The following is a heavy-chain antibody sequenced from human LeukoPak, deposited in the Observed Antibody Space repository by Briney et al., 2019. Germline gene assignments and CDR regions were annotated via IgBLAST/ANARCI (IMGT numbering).Heavy chain of an antibody. CDR3: ARGDYGDYVAEH. Sequence: PSETLSLTCAVHGGSFSGYYWSWIRQPPGKGLEWIGEVNHSGGTNYNPSLKSRVTISADTSKNQFSLKLSSVTAADTAVYYCARGDYGDYVAEHWGQGTLVTVSS. V-gene: IGHV4-34*01. CDR1: GGSFSGYY. D-gene: IGHD4-17*01. J-gene: IGHJ4*02. CDR2: VNHSGGT.